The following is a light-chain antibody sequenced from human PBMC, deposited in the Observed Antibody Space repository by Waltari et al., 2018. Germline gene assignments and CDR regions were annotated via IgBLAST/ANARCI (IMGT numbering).Light chain of an antibody. CDR3: QQLRSYPRIP. Sequence: IQFTQSPSSLSASVGDRVTITCRASQAISIYLAWYQQKPGKAPNLLIYAASTLQSGVPSRFIGSGSGTEFTLTISSLQPEDFATYYCQQLRSYPRIPFGQGTRLDI. CDR2: AAS. CDR1: QAISIY. J-gene: IGKJ5*01. V-gene: IGKV1-9*01.